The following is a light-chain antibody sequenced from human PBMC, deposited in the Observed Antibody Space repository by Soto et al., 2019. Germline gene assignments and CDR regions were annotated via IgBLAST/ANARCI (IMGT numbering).Light chain of an antibody. J-gene: IGKJ1*01. CDR1: QGIRND. CDR2: AAS. V-gene: IGKV1-6*01. Sequence: AIELTQSPSSLSASVGDRFTITCRAIQGIRNDLGWYQQKPGKAPKLLIYAASSLQSGVPSRFSGSASGTDFTLTISSLQPEDFATYYCQQSYSTLRTFGQGTKVDIK. CDR3: QQSYSTLRT.